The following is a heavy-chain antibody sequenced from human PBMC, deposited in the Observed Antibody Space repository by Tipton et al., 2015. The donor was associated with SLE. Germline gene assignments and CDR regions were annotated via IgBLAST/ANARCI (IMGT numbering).Heavy chain of an antibody. Sequence: SLTCTVSGGSISSHYWSWIRQPPGKGLEWIGYIYYSGSTYYNPSLKSRVTISVDTSKNQFSLKLSSVTAADTAVYYCAKRQTTVTHFWYFDLWGRGTLVTVSS. CDR3: AKRQTTVTHFWYFDL. CDR1: GGSISSHY. CDR2: IYYSGST. J-gene: IGHJ2*01. D-gene: IGHD4-17*01. V-gene: IGHV4-59*11.